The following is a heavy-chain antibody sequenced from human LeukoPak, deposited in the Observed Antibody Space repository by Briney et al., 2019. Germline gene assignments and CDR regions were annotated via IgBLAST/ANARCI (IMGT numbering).Heavy chain of an antibody. CDR2: ISSSSMII. CDR3: ARDRVERGCKCFDY. V-gene: IGHV3-48*02. J-gene: IGHJ4*02. D-gene: IGHD5-12*01. CDR1: GFTFSSYS. Sequence: PGGSLRLSCAASGFTFSSYSMNWVRQAPGKGLEWVSYISSSSMIIYYADSLKGRFTISRDNAKNSLYLQMNSLRDEDTAVYYCARDRVERGCKCFDYWGQGTLVTVSS.